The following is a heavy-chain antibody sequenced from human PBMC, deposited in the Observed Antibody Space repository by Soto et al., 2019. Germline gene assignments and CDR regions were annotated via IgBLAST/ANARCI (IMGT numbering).Heavy chain of an antibody. CDR1: GGSISSSSYY. J-gene: IGHJ3*02. CDR3: ARLAAVAGYAFDI. V-gene: IGHV4-39*01. D-gene: IGHD6-19*01. CDR2: IYYSGST. Sequence: SETLSLTCTVSGGSISSSSYYWGWIRQPPGKGLEWIGSIYYSGSTYYNPSLKSRVTISVDTSKNQFSLKLSSVTAADTAVYYCARLAAVAGYAFDIWGQGTMVTV.